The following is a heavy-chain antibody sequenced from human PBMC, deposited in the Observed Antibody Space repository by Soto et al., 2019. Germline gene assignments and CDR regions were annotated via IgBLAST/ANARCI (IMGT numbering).Heavy chain of an antibody. D-gene: IGHD6-19*01. J-gene: IGHJ4*02. V-gene: IGHV1-2*04. CDR2: INPNSGGT. Sequence: ASVKVSCKASGCTFSSYAISWVRQAPGQRLEWMGWINPNSGGTNYAQKFQRWVTMTRDTSISTAYMELSRLRSDDTAVYYCARASIAVAGYYFDYWGQGTLVTVSS. CDR1: GCTFSSYA. CDR3: ARASIAVAGYYFDY.